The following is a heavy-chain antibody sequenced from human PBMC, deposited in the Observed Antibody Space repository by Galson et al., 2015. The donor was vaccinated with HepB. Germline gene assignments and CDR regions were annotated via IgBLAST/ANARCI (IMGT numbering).Heavy chain of an antibody. CDR3: ATSREYGGQANWHY. J-gene: IGHJ4*02. CDR1: GYTLTELS. D-gene: IGHD4-23*01. V-gene: IGHV1-24*01. CDR2: FDPEDGEA. Sequence: SVKVSCKVSGYTLTELSMHWVRQAPGKGLEWMGGFDPEDGEAIYAQKFRGRVTVTEDTSTDTAYMELSSLTSEDTAVYYCATSREYGGQANWHYWGQGTLVTISS.